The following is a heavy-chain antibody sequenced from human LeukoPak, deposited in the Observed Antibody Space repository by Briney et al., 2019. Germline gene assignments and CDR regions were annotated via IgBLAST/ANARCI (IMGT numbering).Heavy chain of an antibody. V-gene: IGHV3-74*01. CDR2: INSDGSST. CDR1: GFTFSSYW. Sequence: GGSLRLSCAASGFTFSSYWMHWVRQAPGKGLVWVSRINSDGSSTSYADPVKGRFTISRDNAKNTLYLQMNSLRAEDTAVYYCARDAVTMVRGVRVYYYYYMDVWGKGTTVTISS. D-gene: IGHD3-10*01. J-gene: IGHJ6*03. CDR3: ARDAVTMVRGVRVYYYYYMDV.